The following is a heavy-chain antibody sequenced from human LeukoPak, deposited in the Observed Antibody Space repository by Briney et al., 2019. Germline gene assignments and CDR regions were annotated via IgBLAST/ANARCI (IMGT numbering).Heavy chain of an antibody. CDR2: IYSGGST. V-gene: IGHV3-66*01. J-gene: IGHJ3*01. CDR3: ASEAGYYDSSGYSR. CDR1: GFTFSSYG. D-gene: IGHD3-22*01. Sequence: GGSLRLSCAASGFTFSSYGMTWVRQAPGKGLEWVSVIYSGGSTYYADSVKGRFTISRDNSKNTLYLQMNSLRAEDTAVYYCASEAGYYDSSGYSRWGQGTMVTVSS.